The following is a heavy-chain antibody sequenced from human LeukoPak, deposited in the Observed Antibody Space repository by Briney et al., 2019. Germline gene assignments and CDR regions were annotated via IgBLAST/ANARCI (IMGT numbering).Heavy chain of an antibody. CDR2: MYFSGST. CDR3: ARERAFDI. Sequence: SETLSLTCSVSGGSISDYYWGWIRQPPGKRLEWIGYMYFSGSTNYNPSLKSRVTISLDTSKTRFSLRLSSVTAADTAMYYCARERAFDIWGQGTMVTVSS. CDR1: GGSISDYY. J-gene: IGHJ3*02. V-gene: IGHV4-59*01.